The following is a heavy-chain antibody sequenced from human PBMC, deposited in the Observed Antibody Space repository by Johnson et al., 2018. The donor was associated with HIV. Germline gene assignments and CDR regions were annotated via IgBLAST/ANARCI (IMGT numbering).Heavy chain of an antibody. Sequence: VQLVESGGGVVQPGRSLRLSCAASEFTFSSYAMHWVRQAPGKGLEWVAHIKDDGSEKYYVDSVKGRFTVSRDNAKNSLYLQMNSLRAEDTAVYYCARNPLFSAFDIWGQGTMVTVSS. CDR3: ARNPLFSAFDI. CDR2: IKDDGSEK. V-gene: IGHV3-7*05. D-gene: IGHD3-10*02. J-gene: IGHJ3*02. CDR1: EFTFSSYA.